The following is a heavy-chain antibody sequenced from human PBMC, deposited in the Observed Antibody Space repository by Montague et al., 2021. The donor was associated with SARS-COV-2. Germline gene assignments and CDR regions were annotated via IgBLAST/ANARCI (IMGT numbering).Heavy chain of an antibody. J-gene: IGHJ4*02. CDR1: GGSLSSYY. D-gene: IGHD2-15*01. V-gene: IGHV4-59*01. CDR2: VYYNGNT. CDR3: ARGSKWSHYFDY. Sequence: SETLSLTCNVSGGSLSSYYWSWIRQPPGKGLEWIGYVYYNGNTNXNPSLKSRIILSVDTSKNHFSLKVSSVTAADTAVYYCARGSKWSHYFDYWGQGTLVTGSS.